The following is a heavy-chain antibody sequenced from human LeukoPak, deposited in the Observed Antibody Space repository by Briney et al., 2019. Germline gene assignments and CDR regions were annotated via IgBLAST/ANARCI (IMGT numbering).Heavy chain of an antibody. V-gene: IGHV3-30-3*01. CDR1: GFTFSSYA. Sequence: GRSLRLSCAASGFTFSSYAMHWVRQAPGKGLEWVAVISFDGSNKYYADSVKGRFTISRDNSRSTLYLQMNSLRPEDTAIYYCAREGYYGSGSPPSLYFDYWGQGTLVTVSS. J-gene: IGHJ4*02. D-gene: IGHD3-10*01. CDR3: AREGYYGSGSPPSLYFDY. CDR2: ISFDGSNK.